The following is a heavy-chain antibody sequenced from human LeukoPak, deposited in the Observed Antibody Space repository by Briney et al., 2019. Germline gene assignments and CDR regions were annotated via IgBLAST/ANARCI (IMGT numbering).Heavy chain of an antibody. D-gene: IGHD6-13*01. CDR2: ISGRGLSV. Sequence: GGSLRLSCEGSGFIFGDFAMNWVRQTPGKGLEWVSGISGRGLSVYYADSVRGRVTISRDNSRDTLYLQMNSLRVEDTAVYYCARGPRYSFYWGQGTLVSVSS. CDR1: GFIFGDFA. J-gene: IGHJ4*02. V-gene: IGHV3-23*01. CDR3: ARGPRYSFY.